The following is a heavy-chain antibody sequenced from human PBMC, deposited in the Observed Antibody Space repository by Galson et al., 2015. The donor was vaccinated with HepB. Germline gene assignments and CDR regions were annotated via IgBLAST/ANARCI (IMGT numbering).Heavy chain of an antibody. V-gene: IGHV1-24*01. CDR1: GYTLTELS. CDR2: FDPEDGET. CDR3: ATGHDSSGYHPNAFDI. D-gene: IGHD3-22*01. Sequence: SVKVSCKVSGYTLTELSMHWVRQAPGKGLEWMGGFDPEDGETIYAQKFQGRVTMTEDTSTDTAYMELSSLRSEDTAVYYCATGHDSSGYHPNAFDIWGQGTMATVSS. J-gene: IGHJ3*02.